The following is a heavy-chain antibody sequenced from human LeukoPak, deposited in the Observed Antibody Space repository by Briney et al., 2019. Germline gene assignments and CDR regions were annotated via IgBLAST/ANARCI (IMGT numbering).Heavy chain of an antibody. Sequence: GGSLRLSCAASGFTVSSNYMTWVRQAPGKGLEWVSVFYSGGSTYYADSVKGRFTISRDNSKNTLYLQMNSLRADDTAVYYCTSDDGHSSFDYWGQGTLVTVSS. V-gene: IGHV3-66*01. J-gene: IGHJ4*02. CDR1: GFTVSSNY. CDR2: FYSGGST. CDR3: TSDDGHSSFDY. D-gene: IGHD2-21*01.